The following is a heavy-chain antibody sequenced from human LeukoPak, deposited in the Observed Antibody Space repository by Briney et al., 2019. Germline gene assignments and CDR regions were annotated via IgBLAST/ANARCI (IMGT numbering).Heavy chain of an antibody. J-gene: IGHJ3*02. D-gene: IGHD3-22*01. Sequence: SVKVSCKASGGTFSSYAISWVRQAPGQGLEWMGRIIPILGIANYAQKFQGRVTITADKSTSTAYMELSSLRSEDTAVYYCARTRITMIVVVIPNRVNAFDIWGQGTMVTVSS. CDR1: GGTFSSYA. V-gene: IGHV1-69*04. CDR2: IIPILGIA. CDR3: ARTRITMIVVVIPNRVNAFDI.